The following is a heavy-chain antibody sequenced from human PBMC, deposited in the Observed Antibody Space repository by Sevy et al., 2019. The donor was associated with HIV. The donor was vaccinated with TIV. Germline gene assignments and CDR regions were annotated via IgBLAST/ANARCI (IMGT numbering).Heavy chain of an antibody. CDR3: AKGDGARRRVESDY. V-gene: IGHV3-23*01. CDR1: GFTFNNYA. Sequence: GGSLRLSCAASGFTFNNYALNWVRQAPGKGLEWVSSIIGSDDDTKYVDSVKGRFTISRDNSKNTVHLQMISLRVEDTAIYYCAKGDGARRRVESDYWGQGTLVTVSS. CDR2: IIGSDDDT. J-gene: IGHJ4*02. D-gene: IGHD4-17*01.